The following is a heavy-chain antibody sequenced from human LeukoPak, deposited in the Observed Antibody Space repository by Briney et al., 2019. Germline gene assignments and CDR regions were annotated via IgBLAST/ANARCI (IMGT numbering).Heavy chain of an antibody. J-gene: IGHJ6*02. CDR1: GGSISSGGYY. CDR3: ARGAAIVVPAAIEPHYYGMDV. Sequence: PSETLSLTCTVSGGSISSGGYYWSWIRQHPGKGLEWIGYIYYSGSTYYNPSLKSRVTISVDTSKNQFSLKLSSVTAADTAVYYCARGAAIVVPAAIEPHYYGMDVWGQGTTVTVSS. D-gene: IGHD2-2*02. V-gene: IGHV4-31*03. CDR2: IYYSGST.